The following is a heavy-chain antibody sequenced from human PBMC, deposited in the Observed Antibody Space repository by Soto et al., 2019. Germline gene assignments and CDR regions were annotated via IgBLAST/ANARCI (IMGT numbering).Heavy chain of an antibody. V-gene: IGHV1-3*01. Sequence: ASVKVSCKASGYTFTDYAMHWVRQAPGQRLECMGWINPGDGNTKYSQKFQGRVTITRDTSASTAYMELSSLRSEDTAVSYCAGRADSGWPFDYWGLGTLVTVSS. J-gene: IGHJ4*02. CDR1: GYTFTDYA. D-gene: IGHD6-19*01. CDR3: AGRADSGWPFDY. CDR2: INPGDGNT.